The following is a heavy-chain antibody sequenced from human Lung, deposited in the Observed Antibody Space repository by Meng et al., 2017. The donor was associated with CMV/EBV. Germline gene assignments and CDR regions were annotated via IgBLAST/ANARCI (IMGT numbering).Heavy chain of an antibody. V-gene: IGHV1-3*05. D-gene: IGHD2-2*01. CDR2: INAGNGNT. CDR3: ARTGCSSSSCYDY. CDR1: GYSFTTYA. J-gene: IGHJ4*02. Sequence: QVVQCGAGESKPGASVKVSCKDSGYSFTTYARHWVRQAPGQRLEWMGWINAGNGNTKYSEKFQSRVTITRDTAASTAYMELSSLRSEDTAVYYCARTGCSSSSCYDYWGQGTLVTVSS.